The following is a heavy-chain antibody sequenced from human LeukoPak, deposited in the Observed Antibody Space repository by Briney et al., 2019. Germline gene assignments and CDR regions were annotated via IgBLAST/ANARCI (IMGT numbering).Heavy chain of an antibody. CDR1: GGSFSGYY. CDR3: ARGEWLRSWFGY. CDR2: IDHSGST. J-gene: IGHJ4*02. D-gene: IGHD5-12*01. V-gene: IGHV4-34*01. Sequence: SETLSLTCAVYGGSFSGYYWSWVRQPPGKGLEWIGEIDHSGSTNYNPSLKSRVAISVDTSKNQFSLKLSSVTAADTAVYYCARGEWLRSWFGYWGQGTLVTVSS.